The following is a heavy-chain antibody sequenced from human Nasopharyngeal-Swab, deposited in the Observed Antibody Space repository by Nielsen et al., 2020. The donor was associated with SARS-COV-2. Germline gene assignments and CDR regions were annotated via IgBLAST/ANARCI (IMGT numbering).Heavy chain of an antibody. V-gene: IGHV3-21*05. CDR2: ISSSSSYI. D-gene: IGHD4-17*01. CDR3: ARCYGDYGDY. Sequence: VRQAPGKGLEWVSYISSSSSYIYYADSVKGRFTISRDNAKNSLYLQMNSLRAEDTAVYYCARCYGDYGDYWGQGTLVTVSS. J-gene: IGHJ4*02.